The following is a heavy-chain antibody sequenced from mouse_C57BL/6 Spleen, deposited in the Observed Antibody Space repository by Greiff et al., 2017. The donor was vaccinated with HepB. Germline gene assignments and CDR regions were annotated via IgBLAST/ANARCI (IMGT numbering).Heavy chain of an antibody. CDR2: INPNNGGT. CDR3: ARSKDGYFHYFDY. D-gene: IGHD2-3*01. Sequence: EVQLQQSGPELVKPGASVKIPCKASGYTFTDYHMDWVKQSHGKSLEWIGDINPNNGGTIYNQKFKGKATLTVDKSSSTAYMELRSLTSEDTAVYYCARSKDGYFHYFDYWGQSTTLTVSS. CDR1: GYTFTDYH. J-gene: IGHJ2*01. V-gene: IGHV1-18*01.